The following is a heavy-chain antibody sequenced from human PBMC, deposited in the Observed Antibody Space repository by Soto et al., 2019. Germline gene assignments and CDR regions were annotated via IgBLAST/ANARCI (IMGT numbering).Heavy chain of an antibody. CDR2: IYSGGST. D-gene: IGHD3-3*01. CDR1: GFTVSSNY. J-gene: IGHJ6*01. Sequence: EVQLVESGGGLIQPGGSLRLSCAASGFTVSSNYMSWVRQAPGKGLEWVSVIYSGGSTYYADSVKGRFTISRDNSKNTLYLQMNSLRAEDTAVYYCARYYDFWSGYYFPPSYYYYYGMDVW. CDR3: ARYYDFWSGYYFPPSYYYYYGMDV. V-gene: IGHV3-53*01.